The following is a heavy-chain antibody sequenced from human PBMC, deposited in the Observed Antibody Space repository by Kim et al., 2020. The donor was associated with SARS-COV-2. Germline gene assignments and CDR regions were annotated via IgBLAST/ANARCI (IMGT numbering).Heavy chain of an antibody. Sequence: IYNTDHVQGRIPITRENDKNSLYLQMSSLRAVDTAVYYCARDSRYLAFDIWGQGTMVTVSS. CDR2: I. J-gene: IGHJ3*02. CDR3: ARDSRYLAFDI. V-gene: IGHV3-11*04. D-gene: IGHD1-20*01.